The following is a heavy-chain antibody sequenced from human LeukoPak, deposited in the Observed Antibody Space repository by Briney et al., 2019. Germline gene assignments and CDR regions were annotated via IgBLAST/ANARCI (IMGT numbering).Heavy chain of an antibody. D-gene: IGHD3-22*01. Sequence: PSETLSLTCTVSGGSISSYYWSWIRQPPGKGLEWIGYIYYSGSTNYNPSLKSRVTISVDTSNNQFSLKLSSVTAADTAVYYCARWGSSGFDYWGQGTLVTVSS. CDR1: GGSISSYY. J-gene: IGHJ4*02. V-gene: IGHV4-59*01. CDR2: IYYSGST. CDR3: ARWGSSGFDY.